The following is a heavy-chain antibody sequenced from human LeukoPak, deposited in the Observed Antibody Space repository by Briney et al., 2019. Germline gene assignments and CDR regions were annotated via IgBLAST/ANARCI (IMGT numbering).Heavy chain of an antibody. CDR3: TSAVSYYDILTEVPY. CDR1: GFTFGDYA. CDR2: IRSKAYGGTT. V-gene: IGHV3-49*04. J-gene: IGHJ4*02. D-gene: IGHD3-9*01. Sequence: GGSLRLSCTASGFTFGDYAMSWVRQAPGKGLEGVGFIRSKAYGGTTEYAASVKGRFTISRDDSKSIAYLQMNSLKTEGTAVYYCTSAVSYYDILTEVPYWGQGTLVTVSS.